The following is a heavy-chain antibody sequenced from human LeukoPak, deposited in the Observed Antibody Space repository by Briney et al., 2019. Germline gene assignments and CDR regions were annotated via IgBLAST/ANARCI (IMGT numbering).Heavy chain of an antibody. CDR1: GFTFSTSA. D-gene: IGHD3-22*01. Sequence: GGSLRLSCVASGFTFSTSAMSWVRQAPGKGLEWVSGISGSGDNTYYADSVKGRFTISRDNSKNTLYVQVNSLGTEDTAAYYCAKGSYYDSSGSFYFDYWGQGTLVTVSS. CDR2: ISGSGDNT. V-gene: IGHV3-23*01. CDR3: AKGSYYDSSGSFYFDY. J-gene: IGHJ4*02.